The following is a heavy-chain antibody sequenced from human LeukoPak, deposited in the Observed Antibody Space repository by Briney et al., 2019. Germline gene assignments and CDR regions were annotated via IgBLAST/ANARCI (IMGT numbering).Heavy chain of an antibody. J-gene: IGHJ4*02. D-gene: IGHD6-19*01. V-gene: IGHV3-48*01. Sequence: GGSLRLSCAASGFTFSSYSMNWVRQAPGKGREGGSYISSSSSTIYYADSVKGRFTISRDNAKNSLYLQMNSLRAEDTAVYYCARDERMSGGWFHYYFDYWGQGTLVTVSS. CDR3: ARDERMSGGWFHYYFDY. CDR1: GFTFSSYS. CDR2: ISSSSSTI.